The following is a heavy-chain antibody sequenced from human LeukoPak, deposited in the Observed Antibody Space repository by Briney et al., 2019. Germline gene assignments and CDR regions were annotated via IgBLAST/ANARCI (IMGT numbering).Heavy chain of an antibody. CDR1: GFPFSASA. J-gene: IGHJ5*02. CDR3: ATVKYDYVDPVGLFDP. Sequence: PPGRSLRLSCAASGFPFSASAMTWVRQAPGKGLEWVSHILSTGTTYYADSMRGRFTISRDNSKNTLYLLMTSMRADDTAVYYCATVKYDYVDPVGLFDPWGQGTLVTVSS. V-gene: IGHV3-23*01. D-gene: IGHD4-17*01. CDR2: ILSTGTT.